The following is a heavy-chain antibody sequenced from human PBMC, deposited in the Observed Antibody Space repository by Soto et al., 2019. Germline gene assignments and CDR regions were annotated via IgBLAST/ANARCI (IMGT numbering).Heavy chain of an antibody. CDR2: VNPDTGDT. CDR3: VSQAGGGSTPGDDY. D-gene: IGHD2-15*01. V-gene: IGHV1-8*01. CDR1: GYTFVAFD. Sequence: VQLVQSGAEVKKPGASVKVSCKASGYTFVAFDIAWVRQASGQGLEWVGWVNPDTGDTAYKMEFQGRLSMTSDTSINTVYMELSSLTPDDTAMYFWVSQAGGGSTPGDDYWGQGPMVTVSP. J-gene: IGHJ4*02.